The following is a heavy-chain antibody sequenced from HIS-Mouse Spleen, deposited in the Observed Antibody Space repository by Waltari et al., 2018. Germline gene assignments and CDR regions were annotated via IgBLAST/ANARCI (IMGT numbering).Heavy chain of an antibody. J-gene: IGHJ4*02. V-gene: IGHV1-2*02. D-gene: IGHD6-19*01. CDR1: GYTFTGYY. CDR2: IHPNSGGT. CDR3: ARYSSGWRFDY. Sequence: QVQLVQAGAEVKKPGASVKVSCTACGYTFTGYYMHWVRQAPGQGLEWMGWIHPNSGGTNYAQKFHGRVTMTRDTSISTAYMELSRLRSDDTAVYYCARYSSGWRFDYWGQGTLVTVSS.